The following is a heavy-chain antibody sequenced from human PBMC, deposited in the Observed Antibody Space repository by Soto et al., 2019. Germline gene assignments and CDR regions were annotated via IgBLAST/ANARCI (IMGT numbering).Heavy chain of an antibody. V-gene: IGHV3-30*02. CDR3: AKALYPEWECGADCYRGDS. J-gene: IGHJ4*02. Sequence: DSVKGRFTISRDNSKYTLHLQMHSLGPEDTAVYYCAKALYPEWECGADCYRGDSWGQGTLFTVSS. D-gene: IGHD2-21*02.